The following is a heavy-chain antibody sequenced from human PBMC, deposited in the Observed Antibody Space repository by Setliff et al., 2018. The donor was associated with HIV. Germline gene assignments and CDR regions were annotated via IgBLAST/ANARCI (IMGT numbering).Heavy chain of an antibody. CDR3: ARGVNFDY. CDR2: IYIYNSGST. CDR1: GGSFSGYY. Sequence: ASETLSLTCSVSGGSFSGYYWSWIRQPPGKGLEWIGYIYIYNSGSTNYNPSLTSRVTISVDTSRNQFSLELTSVTAADTAIYYCARGVNFDYWGQGTQVTVSS. V-gene: IGHV4-59*01. D-gene: IGHD3-3*01. J-gene: IGHJ4*02.